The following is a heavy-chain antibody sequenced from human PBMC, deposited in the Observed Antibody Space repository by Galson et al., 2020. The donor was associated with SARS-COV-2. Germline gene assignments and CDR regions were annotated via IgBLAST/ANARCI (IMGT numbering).Heavy chain of an antibody. CDR3: ARANWILTYYYYYMDV. CDR2: IYYSGST. Sequence: SETLSLTCPVSAGTISSYYWSWIRQPPGKGLEWIGSIYYSGSTHYNPSLKSRVTISVDTSKNQFSLKLSSVTAADTAVYYCARANWILTYYYYYMDVWGKGTTVTVSS. J-gene: IGHJ6*03. V-gene: IGHV4-59*01. D-gene: IGHD1-20*01. CDR1: AGTISSYY.